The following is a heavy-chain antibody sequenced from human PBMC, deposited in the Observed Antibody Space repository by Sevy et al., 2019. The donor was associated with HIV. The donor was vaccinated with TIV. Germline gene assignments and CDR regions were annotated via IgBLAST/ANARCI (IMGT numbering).Heavy chain of an antibody. Sequence: SLRLSCAASGFSLDDYAMHWVRQSSGKGLEWVAGISWNSGSIGYADSVKGRFTISRDNARNTLYLQTNNMRSEDTALYYCARDIGAGSNSETSSPPFFFYYFDSWGQGTLVTVSS. CDR3: ARDIGAGSNSETSSPPFFFYYFDS. CDR1: GFSLDDYA. J-gene: IGHJ4*02. CDR2: ISWNSGSI. D-gene: IGHD1-26*01. V-gene: IGHV3-9*01.